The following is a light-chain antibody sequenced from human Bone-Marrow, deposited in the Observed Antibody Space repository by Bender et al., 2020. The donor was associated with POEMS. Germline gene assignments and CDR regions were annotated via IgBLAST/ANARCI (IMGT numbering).Light chain of an antibody. CDR3: SSYRGDSYLLV. CDR1: SSDVGGYNY. V-gene: IGLV2-8*01. CDR2: EVT. J-gene: IGLJ1*01. Sequence: QSALTQPPSASGSPGQSVTISCTGSSSDVGGYNYVSWYQQHPGKAPKLLIYEVTQRPSGVPDRFSGSKSGNTASLTISGLQADDEADYYCSSYRGDSYLLVFGTGTRVTVL.